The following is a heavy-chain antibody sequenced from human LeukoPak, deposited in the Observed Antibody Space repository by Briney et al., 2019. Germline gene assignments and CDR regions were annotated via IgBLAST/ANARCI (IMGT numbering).Heavy chain of an antibody. CDR2: ISSSSSII. D-gene: IGHD1-26*01. J-gene: IGHJ5*02. CDR3: ARDMGTTNWFDP. CDR1: GFIFRTYS. V-gene: IGHV3-48*01. Sequence: GGSLRLSCAASGFIFRTYSMNWVRQAPGKGLEWISYISSSSSIIYYADSVKGRFTVSRDNAKNSLYLQMNSLRAEDTAVYYCARDMGTTNWFDPWGQGTLVTVSS.